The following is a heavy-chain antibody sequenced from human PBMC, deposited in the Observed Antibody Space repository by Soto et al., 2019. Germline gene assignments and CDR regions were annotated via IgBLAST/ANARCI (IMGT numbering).Heavy chain of an antibody. D-gene: IGHD6-13*01. V-gene: IGHV3-30-3*01. CDR2: IPYDGGNR. Sequence: GGSLRLSCAASGFSFGRYAMRWVRQAPGKGLEWVASIPYDGGNRKYADSVKGRFTISRDNAKDMLYLHMSSLGPDDTSVYYCARDTGRASADLWGQGTLVTVSS. CDR3: ARDTGRASADL. J-gene: IGHJ5*02. CDR1: GFSFGRYA.